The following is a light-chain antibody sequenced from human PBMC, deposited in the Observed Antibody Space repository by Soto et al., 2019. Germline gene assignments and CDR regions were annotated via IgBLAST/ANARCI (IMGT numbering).Light chain of an antibody. CDR3: QQYNTWLWT. Sequence: EVVMTQSTATLSVSPGERVNLSCRGSQSINAHLAWYQQKPGQAPRLLIHGASTRATGIPARFSGSGFGTEFILPISILQSEDFAVYYCQQYNTWLWTFGQETKVEIQ. V-gene: IGKV3-15*01. CDR2: GAS. CDR1: QSINAH. J-gene: IGKJ1*01.